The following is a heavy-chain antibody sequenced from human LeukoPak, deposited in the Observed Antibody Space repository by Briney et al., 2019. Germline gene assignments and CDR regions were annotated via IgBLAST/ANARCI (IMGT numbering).Heavy chain of an antibody. Sequence: PGGPLRLSCAASGYTFSSHAMSWVRQAPGKGLEWVSAISTSGGSTYYADSVKGRFTISRDNSRNTLYLQMNSLRAEDTAIYYCALRGGQPDPFDYWGQGTLVTVSP. J-gene: IGHJ4*02. CDR3: ALRGGQPDPFDY. CDR1: GYTFSSHA. V-gene: IGHV3-23*01. D-gene: IGHD3-10*01. CDR2: ISTSGGST.